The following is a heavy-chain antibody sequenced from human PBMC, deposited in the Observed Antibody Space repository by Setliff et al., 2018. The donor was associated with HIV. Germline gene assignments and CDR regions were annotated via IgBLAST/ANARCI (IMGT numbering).Heavy chain of an antibody. CDR2: VSYSGTT. CDR3: ARHQSGYNFSPFDN. Sequence: SETLSLTCTVSSGPFSSRHYWGWIRQSPGKGLEWIGSVSYSGTTYYNPSLRSRVTLSVDTSKNQFSLISSSVTAADTATYYCARHQSGYNFSPFDNWGLGSLVTVSS. J-gene: IGHJ4*02. CDR1: SGPFSSRHY. V-gene: IGHV4-39*01. D-gene: IGHD5-12*01.